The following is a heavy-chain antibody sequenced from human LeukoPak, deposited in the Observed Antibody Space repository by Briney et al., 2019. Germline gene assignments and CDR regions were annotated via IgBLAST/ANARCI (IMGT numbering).Heavy chain of an antibody. V-gene: IGHV1-2*02. Sequence: VASVKVSCKASGYTFTSYYMHWVRQAPGQGLEWMGWINPNSGGTNYAQKFQGRVTMTRDTSISTAYMELSRLRSDDTAVYYCARDPGRIVGATQFDYWGQGTLVTVSS. J-gene: IGHJ4*02. CDR3: ARDPGRIVGATQFDY. D-gene: IGHD1-26*01. CDR1: GYTFTSYY. CDR2: INPNSGGT.